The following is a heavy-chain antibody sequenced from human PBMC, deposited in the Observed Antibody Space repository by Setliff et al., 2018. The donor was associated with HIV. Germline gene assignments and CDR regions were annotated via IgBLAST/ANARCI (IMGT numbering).Heavy chain of an antibody. Sequence: PGGSLRLSCAASGFTFSSYWMHWVRQAPGKGLVWVSRINSDGSDTTYADSLKGRFTISRDDAKNSLYLQMTSLRAEDTAVYYCARGPSYYDYVWGSDRPEDYWGQGTLVTVSS. CDR3: ARGPSYYDYVWGSDRPEDY. D-gene: IGHD3-16*02. CDR2: INSDGSDT. J-gene: IGHJ4*02. V-gene: IGHV3-74*01. CDR1: GFTFSSYW.